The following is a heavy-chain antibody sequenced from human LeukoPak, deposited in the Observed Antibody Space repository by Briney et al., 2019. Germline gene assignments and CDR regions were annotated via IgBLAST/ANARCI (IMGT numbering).Heavy chain of an antibody. Sequence: ASVKVSCKASGGTFSSYAISWVRQAPGQGLEWMGGIIPTFGTANYAQKFQGRVTITADKSTRIAYMELSSLRSEDTAVYYCARSSSFFGYFDLWGRGTLVTVSS. CDR3: ARSSSFFGYFDL. D-gene: IGHD6-13*01. J-gene: IGHJ2*01. CDR2: IIPTFGTA. V-gene: IGHV1-69*06. CDR1: GGTFSSYA.